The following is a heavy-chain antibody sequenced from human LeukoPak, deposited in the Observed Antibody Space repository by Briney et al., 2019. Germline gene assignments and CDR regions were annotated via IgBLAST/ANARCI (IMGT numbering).Heavy chain of an antibody. Sequence: PGGSLRLSCAASGFTFSSYSMNWVRQAPGKGLEWVSYISTSSNTTYYADSVKGRFTISRDNAKNSLYLQMNSLRAEDTAVYYCALRWTGALDYWGQGTLVTVSS. D-gene: IGHD3/OR15-3a*01. CDR1: GFTFSSYS. V-gene: IGHV3-48*01. J-gene: IGHJ4*02. CDR2: ISTSSNTT. CDR3: ALRWTGALDY.